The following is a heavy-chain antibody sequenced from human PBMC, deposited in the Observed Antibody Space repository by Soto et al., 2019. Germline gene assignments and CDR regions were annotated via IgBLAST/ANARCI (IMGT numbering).Heavy chain of an antibody. CDR1: GGTFSSYA. J-gene: IGHJ3*02. CDR3: ASFSSSGYYPGAFDI. D-gene: IGHD3-22*01. CDR2: IIPIFGTA. V-gene: IGHV1-69*13. Sequence: EASVKVSCKASGGTFSSYAISWVRQAPGQGLEWMGGIIPIFGTANYAQKFQGRVTITADESTSTAYMELSSLRSEDTAVYYCASFSSSGYYPGAFDIWGQGTMVTVSS.